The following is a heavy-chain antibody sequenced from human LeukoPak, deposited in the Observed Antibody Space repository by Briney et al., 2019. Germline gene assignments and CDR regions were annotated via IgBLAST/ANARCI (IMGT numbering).Heavy chain of an antibody. J-gene: IGHJ4*02. V-gene: IGHV4-30-4*01. CDR3: ARGRITMITYFDY. D-gene: IGHD3-22*01. CDR1: GYSINSGYY. Sequence: SETLSLTCAVSGYSINSGYYWSWIRQPPGKGLEWIGYIYYSGSTYYNPSLKSRVTISVDTSKNQFSLKLSSVTAADTAVYYCARGRITMITYFDYWGQGTLVTVSS. CDR2: IYYSGST.